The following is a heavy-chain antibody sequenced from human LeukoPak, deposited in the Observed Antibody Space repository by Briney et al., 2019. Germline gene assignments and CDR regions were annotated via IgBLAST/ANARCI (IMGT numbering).Heavy chain of an antibody. CDR2: IYSTGPT. J-gene: IGHJ4*02. Sequence: SETLSLTCDVSGGSVRSYWWGWVRQPAGKGLEWLGRIYSTGPTRFNPSLKSRLTLSIDTSTNQFSLTLTSVTAADTAVYFCARQGYTVSYYFLDYWSQGTLVTVSS. CDR3: ARQGYTVSYYFLDY. D-gene: IGHD1-26*01. V-gene: IGHV4-4*07. CDR1: GGSVRSYW.